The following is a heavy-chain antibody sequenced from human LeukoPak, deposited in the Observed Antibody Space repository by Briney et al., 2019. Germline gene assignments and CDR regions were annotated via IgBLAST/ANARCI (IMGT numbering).Heavy chain of an antibody. Sequence: GGSLRLSCAASGFTFSIYAMSWVRQAPGKGLEWVSAISATDSRPYYADSVKGRFTISRDNSKNTLYLQMNSLRAEDTAVYYCAKDGWYCSSTSCYGYYGMDVWGQGTTVTVSS. V-gene: IGHV3-23*01. CDR3: AKDGWYCSSTSCYGYYGMDV. D-gene: IGHD2-2*01. CDR1: GFTFSIYA. J-gene: IGHJ6*02. CDR2: ISATDSRP.